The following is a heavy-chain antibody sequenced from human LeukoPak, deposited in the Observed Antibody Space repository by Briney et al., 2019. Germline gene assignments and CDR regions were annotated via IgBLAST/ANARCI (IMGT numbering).Heavy chain of an antibody. Sequence: GASVKVSCKASGYTFTSYYMHWVRQAPGQGLEWMGIINPSGGSTSYAQKFQGRVTMTRDTSTSTVYMELSSLRSEDTAVYYCASSQGLRGGIAARQKGTLGDDAFDIWGQGTMVTVSS. V-gene: IGHV1-46*01. J-gene: IGHJ3*02. CDR1: GYTFTSYY. CDR3: ASSQGLRGGIAARQKGTLGDDAFDI. D-gene: IGHD6-6*01. CDR2: INPSGGST.